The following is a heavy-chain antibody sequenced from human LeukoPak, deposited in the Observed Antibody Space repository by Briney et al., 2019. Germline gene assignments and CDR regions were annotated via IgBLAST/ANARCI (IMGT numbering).Heavy chain of an antibody. D-gene: IGHD3-22*01. V-gene: IGHV3-64*01. CDR2: ISSNGGRT. CDR1: GFTFRSYG. J-gene: IGHJ1*01. Sequence: GGSLRLSCAASGFTFRSYGMHWVRQAPGKGLEYVSAISSNGGRTYYANSVEGRFTISRDNSRNTLYLQMGSLRAEDMAVYYCATYYYDSGGFHFHHWGQGTLVTVSS. CDR3: ATYYYDSGGFHFHH.